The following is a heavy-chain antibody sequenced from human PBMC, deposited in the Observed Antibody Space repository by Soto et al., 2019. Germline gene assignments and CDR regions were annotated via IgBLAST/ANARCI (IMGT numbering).Heavy chain of an antibody. J-gene: IGHJ4*02. CDR3: ASGIDSSSWGRLDY. Sequence: QVQLVESGGGVVQPGSSLRLSCAASGFTFSSYAMHWVRQAPGKGLEWVAVISYDGSNKYYADSVKGRFTISRDNSKNTLYLQVNSLRAEDTAVYYCASGIDSSSWGRLDYWGQGTLVTVSS. D-gene: IGHD6-13*01. CDR1: GFTFSSYA. CDR2: ISYDGSNK. V-gene: IGHV3-30-3*01.